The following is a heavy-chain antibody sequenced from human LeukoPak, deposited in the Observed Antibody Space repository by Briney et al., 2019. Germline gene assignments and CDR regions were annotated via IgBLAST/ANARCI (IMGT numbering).Heavy chain of an antibody. CDR2: INPNGGGT. J-gene: IGHJ4*02. CDR1: GYTFTGYY. Sequence: GASVKVSCKASGYTFTGYYMHWVRQAPGQGLEWMGWINPNGGGTNYAQKFQGRVTVTRDTSISTAYMELSRLRSDDTAVYYCARVDGYYDSSGYYYFLDYWGQGTLVTVSS. D-gene: IGHD3-22*01. V-gene: IGHV1-2*02. CDR3: ARVDGYYDSSGYYYFLDY.